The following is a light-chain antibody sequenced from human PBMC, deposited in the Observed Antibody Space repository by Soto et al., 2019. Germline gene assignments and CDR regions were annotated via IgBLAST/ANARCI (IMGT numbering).Light chain of an antibody. CDR1: QSVSSIY. CDR3: QQYGSSPIT. Sequence: EILLTQSPGTLSLSPGESVTLSCRASQSVSSIYLAWYQQKPGQAPRLLIYGASSRDTGIPDRFSGSGSGTDFTLTISRLEPEDFEVYYCQQYGSSPITFGQGTRLEIK. CDR2: GAS. V-gene: IGKV3-20*01. J-gene: IGKJ5*01.